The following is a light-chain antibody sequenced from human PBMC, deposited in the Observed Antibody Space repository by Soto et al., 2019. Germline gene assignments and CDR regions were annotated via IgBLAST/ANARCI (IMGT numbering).Light chain of an antibody. V-gene: IGLV1-44*01. CDR2: TNN. J-gene: IGLJ1*01. CDR1: SSNIGRNT. CDR3: AAWDDSLNGFV. Sequence: QSVLTQPPSASGAPGQMVTISCSGSSSNIGRNTVNWYQQLPGTAPKLLIYTNNQRPSGVRDRFSGSRSGTSASLAISGLQSEDEADYYCAAWDDSLNGFVFGTGTKVTVL.